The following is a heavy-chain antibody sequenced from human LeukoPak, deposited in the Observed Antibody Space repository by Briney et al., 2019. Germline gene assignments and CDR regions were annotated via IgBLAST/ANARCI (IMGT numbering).Heavy chain of an antibody. CDR1: GYTFTSYY. J-gene: IGHJ6*02. CDR3: ASQVAVAGDYYGMDV. CDR2: INPSGGST. V-gene: IGHV1-46*01. Sequence: ASVKVSCKASGYTFTSYYKHWVRQAPGQGLEWMGIINPSGGSTSYAQKFQGRVTMTRDTSTSTVYMELSSLRSEDTAVYYCASQVAVAGDYYGMDVWGQGTTVTVSS. D-gene: IGHD6-19*01.